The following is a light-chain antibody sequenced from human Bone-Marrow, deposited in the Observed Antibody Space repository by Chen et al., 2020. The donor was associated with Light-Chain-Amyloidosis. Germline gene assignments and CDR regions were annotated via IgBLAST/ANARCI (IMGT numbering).Light chain of an antibody. J-gene: IGKJ4*01. V-gene: IGKV1-8*01. CDR1: EAISSY. CDR2: GAT. Sequence: AIRMTQSPSSLSATVGDRLIITCRASEAISSYLAWYQQKPGKAPKLLIYGATNLEIGVPSRFSGSGDGTNFTFVISDVRSEDFATYFCQQYYRYPLTFAGGTEV. CDR3: QQYYRYPLT.